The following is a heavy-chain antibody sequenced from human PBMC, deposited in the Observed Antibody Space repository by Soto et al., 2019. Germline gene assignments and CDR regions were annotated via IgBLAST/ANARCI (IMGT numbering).Heavy chain of an antibody. V-gene: IGHV3-30-3*01. D-gene: IGHD3-3*01. CDR1: GFTFSSYA. Sequence: QVQLVESGGGVVQPGRSLRLSCAASGFTFSSYAMHWVRQAPGKGLEWVAVISYDGSNKYYADSVKGRFTISRDNSKNTLYLQMNSLRAEDTAVYYCARDPELYDFWMGVMDVWGQGTTVTVSS. CDR3: ARDPELYDFWMGVMDV. CDR2: ISYDGSNK. J-gene: IGHJ6*02.